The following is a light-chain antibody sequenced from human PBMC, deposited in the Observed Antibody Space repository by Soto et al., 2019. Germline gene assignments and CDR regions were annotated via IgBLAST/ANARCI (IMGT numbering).Light chain of an antibody. CDR1: STDVGGYNA. CDR3: NSFRVSHLYV. J-gene: IGLJ1*01. Sequence: QSVLGQPASVSGSPGQTITISCTGTSTDVGGYNAVSWYQHHPGKAPKLIIYEVTHRPSGVSDRFSASKSGNTASLTISGPQAEDEDDYYCNSFRVSHLYVFGTGTKVTV. V-gene: IGLV2-14*01. CDR2: EVT.